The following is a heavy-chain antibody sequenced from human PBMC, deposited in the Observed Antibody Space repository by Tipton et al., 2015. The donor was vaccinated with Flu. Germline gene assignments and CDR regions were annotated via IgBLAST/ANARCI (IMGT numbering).Heavy chain of an antibody. V-gene: IGHV3-33*01. CDR1: GFTFGSYG. CDR2: MWYDRSDT. CDR3: ARAGHNNGWYADF. J-gene: IGHJ4*02. D-gene: IGHD6-19*01. Sequence: SLRLSCAASGFTFGSYGMHWVRQAPGKGLEWVSLMWYDRSDTYYGDSVKGRFTISRENSKNTLYLQMNNLRVEDTAVYYCARAGHNNGWYADFWGQGTLVTVS.